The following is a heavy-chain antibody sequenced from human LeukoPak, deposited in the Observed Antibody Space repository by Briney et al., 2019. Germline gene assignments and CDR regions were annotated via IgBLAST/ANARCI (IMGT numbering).Heavy chain of an antibody. Sequence: QTGGSLKLSCAASGFTFTTYSMNWVRQAPGKGLEWVSYITTTSSIIYYADPVKGRFTISRDNAKNSLYLQMNSLRAEDTAVYYCTRDYSSSSGRAFDIWGQGTMVTVSS. J-gene: IGHJ3*02. D-gene: IGHD6-6*01. CDR3: TRDYSSSSGRAFDI. CDR1: GFTFTTYS. CDR2: ITTTSSII. V-gene: IGHV3-48*01.